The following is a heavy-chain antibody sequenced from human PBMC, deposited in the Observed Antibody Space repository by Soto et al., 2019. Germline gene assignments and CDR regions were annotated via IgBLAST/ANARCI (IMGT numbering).Heavy chain of an antibody. V-gene: IGHV1-3*01. D-gene: IGHD5-18*01. J-gene: IGHJ4*02. CDR2: INPDNGNT. Sequence: GASVKVSCKASGYTFNIYTMHWVRQAPGQRLEWMGSINPDNGNTKYSPKFQGRVTITRDTSARVVYMELTSLVSEDTAVYYCARDRQLYLPHLFDSWGQGALVTVSS. CDR1: GYTFNIYT. CDR3: ARDRQLYLPHLFDS.